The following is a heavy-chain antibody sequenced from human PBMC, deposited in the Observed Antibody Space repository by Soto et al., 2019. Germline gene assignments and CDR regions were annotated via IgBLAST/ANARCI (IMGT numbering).Heavy chain of an antibody. CDR2: IFSSGST. Sequence: SETLALTCTDSGGSINTFYWSWVRQPAGKGLEWIGRIFSSGSTSFNPSLESRVAMSVDTSKNHFSLNLSSVNAADMAVYYCAREGSYSAYNFAHGIQLWSFDFWGQGALVTVSS. D-gene: IGHD5-12*01. CDR1: GGSINTFY. J-gene: IGHJ4*02. CDR3: AREGSYSAYNFAHGIQLWSFDF. V-gene: IGHV4-4*07.